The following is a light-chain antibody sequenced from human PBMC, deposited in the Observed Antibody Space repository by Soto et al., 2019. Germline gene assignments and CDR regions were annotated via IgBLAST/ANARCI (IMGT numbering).Light chain of an antibody. V-gene: IGKV3-11*01. J-gene: IGKJ4*01. CDR2: DAS. Sequence: EIVLTQSPATLSLSPGERATLSCRASQSISNFLAWYHQKPGQAPRLLIYDASKSATDIPDRFIGSGSGTDLTLTISSLEPEDFAVYYCHQRSNWLPFTFGGGTKVEI. CDR3: HQRSNWLPFT. CDR1: QSISNF.